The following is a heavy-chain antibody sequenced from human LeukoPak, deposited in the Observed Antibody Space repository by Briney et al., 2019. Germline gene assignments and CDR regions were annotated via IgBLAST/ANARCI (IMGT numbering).Heavy chain of an antibody. CDR2: ISGSGGST. V-gene: IGHV3-23*01. Sequence: GGSLRLSCAASGFTFSSYAMSWVRQAPGEGLDWVSAISGSGGSTYYADSVKGRFTISRDNSKNTLYLQMNSLRAEDTAVYYCAKGFGVVIEYYYMDVWGKGTTVTVSS. CDR3: AKGFGVVIEYYYMDV. D-gene: IGHD3-3*01. J-gene: IGHJ6*03. CDR1: GFTFSSYA.